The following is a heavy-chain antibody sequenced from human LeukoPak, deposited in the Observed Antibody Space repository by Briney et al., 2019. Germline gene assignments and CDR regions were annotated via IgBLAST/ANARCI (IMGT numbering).Heavy chain of an antibody. Sequence: GGSLRLSCAASGFTFSHYAMRWVGQAPGKGLQWVSSISSSSSYIYYADSVKGRFTISRDNAKNSLYLQMNSLRAEDTAVYYCARGGDGYNGRNFDYWGQGTLVTVSS. CDR1: GFTFSHYA. J-gene: IGHJ4*02. D-gene: IGHD5-24*01. CDR3: ARGGDGYNGRNFDY. CDR2: ISSSSSYI. V-gene: IGHV3-21*01.